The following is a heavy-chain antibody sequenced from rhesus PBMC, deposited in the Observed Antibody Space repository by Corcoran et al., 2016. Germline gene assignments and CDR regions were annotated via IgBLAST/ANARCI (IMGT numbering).Heavy chain of an antibody. Sequence: QVKLQQWGEGLVKPSETLSLTCAVSGASMRGFSSWSWIRQAPGKGLEWIGNFDGYSANSQYNPSLKNRVTISGDTSKKQFSLRLNSVTAADTAVYCCARGGQPHDAFDFWGQGLRVTVSS. D-gene: IGHD1-1*01. V-gene: IGHV4-73*01. CDR2: FDGYSANS. CDR1: GASMRGFSS. J-gene: IGHJ3*01. CDR3: ARGGQPHDAFDF.